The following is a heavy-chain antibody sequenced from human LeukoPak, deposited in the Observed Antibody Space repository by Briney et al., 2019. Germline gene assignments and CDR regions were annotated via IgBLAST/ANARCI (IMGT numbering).Heavy chain of an antibody. CDR1: GYTFTSYY. J-gene: IGHJ4*02. CDR2: ISAYNGNT. CDR3: ARHSSVVVPRGYFDY. Sequence: ASVKVSCKASGYTFTSYYMHWVRQAPGQGLEWMGWISAYNGNTNYAQKLQGRVTMTTDTSTSTAYMELRSLRSDDTAVYYCARHSSVVVPRGYFDYWGQGTLVTVSS. V-gene: IGHV1-18*04. D-gene: IGHD2-15*01.